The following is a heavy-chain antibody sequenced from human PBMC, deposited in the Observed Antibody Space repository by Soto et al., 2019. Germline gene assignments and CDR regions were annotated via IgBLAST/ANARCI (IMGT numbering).Heavy chain of an antibody. Sequence: EVQLLESGGGLVQTGGSLRLSCAASGFTFTPYAMTWVRQAPGKGLEWVSTIGANPSTTFYACSVKGRFIIYRYNSQNTVFLHMNTLRCDDTAIYYCAKGGHASPFDYWGLGALATNSS. CDR1: GFTFTPYA. CDR3: AKGGHASPFDY. CDR2: IGANPSTT. D-gene: IGHD5-12*01. J-gene: IGHJ4*02. V-gene: IGHV3-23*01.